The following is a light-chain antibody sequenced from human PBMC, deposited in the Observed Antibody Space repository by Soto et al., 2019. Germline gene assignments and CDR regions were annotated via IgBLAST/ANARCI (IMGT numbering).Light chain of an antibody. Sequence: DIVMTQSPDSLAVSLGERATINCKSSQSVLYISNNKNYLAWIQQKPGQPPKLLIYWASTRESGVPDRFSGSGSVTDFTLTISSLQAEDVAVYYCQQYYRNFTFGGGTKVEIK. V-gene: IGKV4-1*01. CDR1: QSVLYISNNKNY. CDR2: WAS. J-gene: IGKJ4*01. CDR3: QQYYRNFT.